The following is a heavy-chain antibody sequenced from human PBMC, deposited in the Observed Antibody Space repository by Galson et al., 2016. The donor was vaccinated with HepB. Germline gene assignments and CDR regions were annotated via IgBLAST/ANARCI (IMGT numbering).Heavy chain of an antibody. CDR1: GSSFPNYY. D-gene: IGHD2-21*02. V-gene: IGHV5-51*01. CDR3: ARDLICVPYCRGFDI. CDR2: INPSDSKI. J-gene: IGHJ3*02. Sequence: QSGAEVKKPGESLRISCKASGSSFPNYYIGWVRHMPGKGLEWMGIINPSDSKIRYSPSLQGEVTLSVDKSINTAYLQWGSLKASDTAIYYCARDLICVPYCRGFDIWGQGTMVTVSS.